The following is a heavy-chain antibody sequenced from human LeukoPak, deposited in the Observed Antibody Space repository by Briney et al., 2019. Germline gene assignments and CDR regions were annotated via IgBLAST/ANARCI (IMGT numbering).Heavy chain of an antibody. CDR2: VYQSGGS. CDR1: GAAISTSGFY. V-gene: IGHV4-30-2*01. CDR3: ARGTNPLYNWQHEGFDY. Sequence: SETLSLTCSVSGAAISTSGFYYTCVRQPPQKGLEWLVGVYQSGGSFYNPSLKSRVTISIDRPNNQFSLKMTSVTAADTAVYYCARGTNPLYNWQHEGFDYWGQGTLIAVSS. D-gene: IGHD1-20*01. J-gene: IGHJ4*02.